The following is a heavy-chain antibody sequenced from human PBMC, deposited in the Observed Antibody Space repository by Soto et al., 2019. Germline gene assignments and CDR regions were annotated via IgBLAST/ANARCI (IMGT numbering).Heavy chain of an antibody. CDR1: GYTFTIYG. CDR2: ISPDNGNT. J-gene: IGHJ6*02. V-gene: IGHV1-18*01. Sequence: VQLVQSGGEVKKPGASVKVSCKASGYTFTIYGINWVRQAAGQGLEWMGWISPDNGNTNYAQKLQGRVTMTTDTSTSTAYMELRSLRSDDTAVYYCARALGYSGYAGMDVWGQGTTVTVSS. CDR3: ARALGYSGYAGMDV. D-gene: IGHD5-12*01.